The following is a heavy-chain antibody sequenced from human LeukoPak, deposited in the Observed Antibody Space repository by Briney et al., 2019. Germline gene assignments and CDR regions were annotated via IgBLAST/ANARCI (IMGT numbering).Heavy chain of an antibody. CDR2: IYYSGST. D-gene: IGHD5-12*01. CDR3: ASGYSGTFGY. V-gene: IGHV4-59*08. J-gene: IGHJ4*02. CDR1: GGSISNYY. Sequence: SETLSLTCTVSGGSISNYYWSWIRQPPGKGLEWIGYIYYSGSTNYNPSLKSRATISVDTSKNQFSLRLSSVTAADTAVYYCASGYSGTFGYWGQGTLVTVSS.